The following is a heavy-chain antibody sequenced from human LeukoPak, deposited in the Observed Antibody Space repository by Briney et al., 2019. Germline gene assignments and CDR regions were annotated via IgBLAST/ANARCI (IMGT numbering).Heavy chain of an antibody. J-gene: IGHJ4*02. V-gene: IGHV3-23*01. CDR3: AKGPGRGSVYYFDY. Sequence: GGSLRLSCAASGFTFSSYAMSWVRQAPGKGLEWVSAITDSGGSTYHADSVKGRFTISRDNSKNTLYLQMNSLRAEDTAVYYCAKGPGRGSVYYFDYWGQGTLVTVSS. CDR2: ITDSGGST. CDR1: GFTFSSYA. D-gene: IGHD2-15*01.